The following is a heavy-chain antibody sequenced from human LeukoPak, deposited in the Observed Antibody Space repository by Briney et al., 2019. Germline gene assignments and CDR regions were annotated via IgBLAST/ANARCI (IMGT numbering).Heavy chain of an antibody. D-gene: IGHD3-16*01. V-gene: IGHV4-59*11. CDR3: AKDEEGDHDGGYYFDY. Sequence: SETLSLTCTVSGVSISSHYWSWIRQAPGKGLEWIGYLYYSGATNYKPSLRSRLTISVDTSKNQLSLTLTSVTAADTAVYYCAKDEEGDHDGGYYFDYWGQGTPVTVSS. CDR1: GVSISSHY. J-gene: IGHJ4*02. CDR2: LYYSGAT.